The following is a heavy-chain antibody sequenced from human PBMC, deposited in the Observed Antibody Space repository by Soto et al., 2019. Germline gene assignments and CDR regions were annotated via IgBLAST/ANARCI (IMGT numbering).Heavy chain of an antibody. CDR2: INNDGRGT. J-gene: IGHJ4*02. D-gene: IGHD3-16*02. CDR3: ARRDRLSYTSDY. CDR1: GFTFSNYW. Sequence: GGSLRLSCAASGFTFSNYWMHWLRRAPGKGLVWISRINNDGRGTSYADSVKGRFTISRDNAKNTLYLQMNSPSAEDTAVYYCARRDRLSYTSDYWGQGTLVTVPS. V-gene: IGHV3-74*01.